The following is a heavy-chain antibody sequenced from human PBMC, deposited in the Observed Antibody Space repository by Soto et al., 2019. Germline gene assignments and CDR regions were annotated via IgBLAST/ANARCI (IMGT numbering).Heavy chain of an antibody. Sequence: SETLSLTCSVSGGSINSGAYYWSWIRHYPGKGREWIGYIHYTGRTYYNPSLESRATISVDTSKKHFSLKLSSVTAADTAVYYCARVSATGTRRFDPWGQGTLVTVSS. CDR3: ARVSATGTRRFDP. J-gene: IGHJ5*02. V-gene: IGHV4-31*03. CDR1: GGSINSGAYY. D-gene: IGHD6-13*01. CDR2: IHYTGRT.